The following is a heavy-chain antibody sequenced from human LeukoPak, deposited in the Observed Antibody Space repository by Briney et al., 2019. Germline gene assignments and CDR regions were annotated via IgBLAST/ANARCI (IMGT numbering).Heavy chain of an antibody. CDR2: IYTSGST. CDR3: ARDGAYCGGDCYFNWFDP. V-gene: IGHV4-4*07. J-gene: IGHJ5*02. Sequence: SETLSLTCTVSGGSISSYYWSWIRQPAGKGLEWIGRIYTSGSTNYNPSLKSRVTMSVDTPKNQFSLKLSSVTAADTAVYYCARDGAYCGGDCYFNWFDPWGQGTLVTVSS. D-gene: IGHD2-21*02. CDR1: GGSISSYY.